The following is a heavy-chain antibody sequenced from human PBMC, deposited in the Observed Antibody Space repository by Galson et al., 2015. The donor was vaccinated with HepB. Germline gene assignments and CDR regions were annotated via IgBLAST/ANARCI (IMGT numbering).Heavy chain of an antibody. V-gene: IGHV3-33*01. Sequence: SLRLSCAASGFTFRSHGMHWVRQAPGKGLEWVGVIWYDGSNKDYGDSVRGRVTISRDNSKNTLYLQLNSLRVDDTAVYFCARAYYDRMDVWGRGTTVTVSS. CDR2: IWYDGSNK. CDR1: GFTFRSHG. CDR3: ARAYYDRMDV. D-gene: IGHD3-3*01. J-gene: IGHJ6*03.